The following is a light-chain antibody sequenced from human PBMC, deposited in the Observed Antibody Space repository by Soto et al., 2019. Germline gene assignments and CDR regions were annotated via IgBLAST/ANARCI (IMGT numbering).Light chain of an antibody. CDR1: QGISNY. J-gene: IGKJ3*01. CDR2: AAS. CDR3: QKYNSAPLT. V-gene: IGKV1-27*01. Sequence: DIPMTPSPSSLSASVGDRVTITCRASQGISNYLAWYQQKPGKVPKLLIYAASTLQSGVPSRISGSGSGTDFTLTISGLQPEDVATYYCQKYNSAPLTFGPGTKVDIK.